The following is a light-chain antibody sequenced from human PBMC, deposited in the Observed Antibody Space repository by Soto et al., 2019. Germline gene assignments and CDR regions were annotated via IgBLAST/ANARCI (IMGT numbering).Light chain of an antibody. V-gene: IGKV3-15*01. Sequence: EIVMTQSPATLSVSPGDRATLSCRASQSVSSSLAWYHQIPGQAPRLLIYDASTRATGIPARFGGSGSGTEFTLTISSLQSEDFAVYYWQQYNNWPPLTFGGGTKVELK. CDR3: QQYNNWPPLT. CDR1: QSVSSS. J-gene: IGKJ4*01. CDR2: DAS.